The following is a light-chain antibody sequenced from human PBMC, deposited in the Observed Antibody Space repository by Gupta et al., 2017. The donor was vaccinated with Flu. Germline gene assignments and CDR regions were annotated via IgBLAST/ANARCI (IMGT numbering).Light chain of an antibody. CDR2: ATS. CDR1: PNINNY. CDR3: QQYSSFPYA. J-gene: IGKJ4*01. V-gene: IGKV1-33*01. Sequence: PSSLSASVGDRVTITCLASPNINNYLNWFRQRPGKAPELLVYATSYLETGVPSRFSGSGSGTDFTFTISSLQTEDVATYFCQQYSSFPYAFGGGTKLEIK.